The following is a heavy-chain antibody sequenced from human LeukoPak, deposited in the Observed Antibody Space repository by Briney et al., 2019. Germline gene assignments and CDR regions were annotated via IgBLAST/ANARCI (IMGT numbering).Heavy chain of an antibody. CDR3: ARHQFHRRPYYFDY. J-gene: IGHJ4*02. CDR1: GGSISSSDYY. V-gene: IGHV4-39*01. Sequence: SETLSLTCTVSGGSISSSDYYCGWIRQSPGKGLEWIATVYYSGGTYYNPSLQSRVTISVDTSNNQFSLRLSSVTAADTAVYYCARHQFHRRPYYFDYWGQGTLVTVSS. CDR2: VYYSGGT. D-gene: IGHD3-16*01.